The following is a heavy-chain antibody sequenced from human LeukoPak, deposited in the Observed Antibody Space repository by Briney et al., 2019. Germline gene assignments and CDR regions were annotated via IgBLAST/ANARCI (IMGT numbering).Heavy chain of an antibody. CDR1: GFTFSSYG. J-gene: IGHJ4*02. CDR3: ARDSVGLRFLEWLLIPNFDY. CDR2: ISSSSSYI. Sequence: GGTLRLSCAASGFTFSSYGMSWVRQAPGKGLEWVSSISSSSSYIYYADSVKGRFTISRDNAKNSLYLQMNSLRAEDTAVYYCARDSVGLRFLEWLLIPNFDYWGQGTLVTVSS. V-gene: IGHV3-21*01. D-gene: IGHD3-3*01.